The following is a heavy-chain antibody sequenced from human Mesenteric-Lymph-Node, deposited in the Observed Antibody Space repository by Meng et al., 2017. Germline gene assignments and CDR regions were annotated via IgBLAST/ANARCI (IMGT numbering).Heavy chain of an antibody. CDR3: ASRFQTYDSSAFDI. V-gene: IGHV1-8*03. Sequence: ASVKVSCKASGYTFTSYGISWVRQAPGQGLEWLGWMNPNSGNTGYAQKFQGRVTITRNTSISTAYMELSSLRSEDTAVYYCASRFQTYDSSAFDIWGQGTMVTVSS. J-gene: IGHJ3*02. CDR1: GYTFTSYG. D-gene: IGHD3-22*01. CDR2: MNPNSGNT.